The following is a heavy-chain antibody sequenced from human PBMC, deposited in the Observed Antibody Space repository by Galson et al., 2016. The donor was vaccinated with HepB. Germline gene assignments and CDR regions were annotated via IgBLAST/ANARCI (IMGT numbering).Heavy chain of an antibody. J-gene: IGHJ6*02. CDR2: TYYRSGWYR. D-gene: IGHD3-22*01. Sequence: CAISGDSVSSNTAGWNWLRQSPSRGLEWLGRTYYRSGWYRDYASSVRGRLIINPDTSKNQFSLQLTSVSAADTAVYYCARFSGYHVVHYYYGLDVWGRGTTVTVSS. CDR1: GDSVSSNTAG. CDR3: ARFSGYHVVHYYYGLDV. V-gene: IGHV6-1*01.